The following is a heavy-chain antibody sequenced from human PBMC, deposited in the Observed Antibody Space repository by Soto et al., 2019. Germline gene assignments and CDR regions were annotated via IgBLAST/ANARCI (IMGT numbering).Heavy chain of an antibody. D-gene: IGHD6-19*01. Sequence: QVQLVESGGGVAQPGRSLRLSCTVSGFTFSGHAMHWFRQAPGKGLEWVTQIWYDGSNKYYAESVKGRFTISRDNSKNTLYLQMTSLRVEDTAVYYCARDGQGLAPYALDVWGQGTSVTVS. CDR2: IWYDGSNK. CDR3: ARDGQGLAPYALDV. CDR1: GFTFSGHA. V-gene: IGHV3-33*01. J-gene: IGHJ3*01.